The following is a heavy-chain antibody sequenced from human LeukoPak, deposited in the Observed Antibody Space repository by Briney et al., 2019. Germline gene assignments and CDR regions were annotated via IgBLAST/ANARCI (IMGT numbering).Heavy chain of an antibody. V-gene: IGHV3-23*01. CDR2: IGGSGGPT. Sequence: PGGSLRLSCASSGFTFSSYAMSWVRQRPGRRVQWVSAIGGSGGPTYYTDSVKGRFTISRDNAKNSLFLQMNSLRAEDTAVYYCARENSGYEGGFDYWGQGTLVTVSS. CDR1: GFTFSSYA. J-gene: IGHJ4*02. D-gene: IGHD5-12*01. CDR3: ARENSGYEGGFDY.